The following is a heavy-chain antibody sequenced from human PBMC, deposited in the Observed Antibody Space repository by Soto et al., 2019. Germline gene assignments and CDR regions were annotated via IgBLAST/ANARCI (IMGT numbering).Heavy chain of an antibody. D-gene: IGHD2-2*01. CDR1: GDSITSSRSY. J-gene: IGHJ4*02. CDR2: IYYSGST. V-gene: IGHV4-39*01. CDR3: ARQTASIVRQGDFDC. Sequence: QLVLQESGPGVVKPSETLSLTCSVSGDSITSSRSYWGWIRQTPQTGLEWIGSIYYSGSTFYNPSLKSRVTVSVDTSKNQFSLKLTSVSAADTSLYFCARQTASIVRQGDFDCWGQGTLVTVSS.